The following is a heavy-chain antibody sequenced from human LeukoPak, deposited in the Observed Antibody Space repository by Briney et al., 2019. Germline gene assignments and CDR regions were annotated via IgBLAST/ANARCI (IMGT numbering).Heavy chain of an antibody. CDR1: GGSISSSDYY. J-gene: IGHJ6*02. CDR2: IYYSGST. Sequence: SETLSLTCTVSGGSISSSDYYWSWIRQPPGKGLEWIGYIYYSGSTYYNPSLKSRVTISVDTSKNQFSLKLSSVTAADTAVYYCASRTVTDYYYGMDVWGQGTTVTVSS. V-gene: IGHV4-30-4*01. D-gene: IGHD1-14*01. CDR3: ASRTVTDYYYGMDV.